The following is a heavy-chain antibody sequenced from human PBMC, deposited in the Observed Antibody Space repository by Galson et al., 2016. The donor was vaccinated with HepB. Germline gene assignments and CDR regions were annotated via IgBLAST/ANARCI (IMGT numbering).Heavy chain of an antibody. CDR3: VRGSYSSDWYRTSAYDFGMDV. D-gene: IGHD6-19*01. Sequence: SPRLSCAASGFSFSNYDMYWVRQAPGKGLEWVSSIYTAGDTYYEDSVEGRFTVSRENAKDSLYIHMNSRRAGDTAVYYCVRGSYSSDWYRTSAYDFGMDVWGKGTPVTVSS. CDR1: GFSFSNYD. CDR2: IYTAGDT. J-gene: IGHJ6*04. V-gene: IGHV3-13*01.